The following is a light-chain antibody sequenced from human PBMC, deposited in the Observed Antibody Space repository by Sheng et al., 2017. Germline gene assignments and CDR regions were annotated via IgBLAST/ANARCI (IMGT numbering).Light chain of an antibody. Sequence: QSALTQPASVSGYPGQSITISCTGTSSDVGGYNYVSWYQQYPGKAPKLMIYDVSNRPSGVSNRFSASKSGYTASLTISGLQAEDEADYYCSSYTSSSTGVFGTGTEVTVL. V-gene: IGLV2-14*03. CDR3: SSYTSSSTGV. CDR1: SSDVGGYNY. CDR2: DVS. J-gene: IGLJ1*01.